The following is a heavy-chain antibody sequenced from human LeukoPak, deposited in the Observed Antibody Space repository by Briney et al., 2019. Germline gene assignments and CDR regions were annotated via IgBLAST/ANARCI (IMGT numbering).Heavy chain of an antibody. D-gene: IGHD5-12*01. CDR3: ARGSEWLPFDY. Sequence: SETLSLTCTVSGGSISSGGYYWSWLRPHPGKGLEWIGHIFYSGSTYYNPSLKSRVSISVDTSKNQLSLKLSSVSGADTAVYYCARGSEWLPFDYWGQGTLVTVSS. V-gene: IGHV4-31*03. J-gene: IGHJ4*02. CDR2: IFYSGST. CDR1: GGSISSGGYY.